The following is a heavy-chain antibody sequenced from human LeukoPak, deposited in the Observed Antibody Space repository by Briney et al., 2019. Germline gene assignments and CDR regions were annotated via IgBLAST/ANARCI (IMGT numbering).Heavy chain of an antibody. J-gene: IGHJ5*02. CDR1: GGSISSYY. CDR2: IYYSGST. V-gene: IGHV4-59*01. CDR3: AREMVGERGWFDP. Sequence: SETLSLTCTVSGGSISSYYWSWIRQPPGKGLEWIGYIYYSGSTNYNPSLKSRVTISVDTSKNQFSLKLSSVTAADTAVYYCAREMVGERGWFDPWGQGTLVTASS. D-gene: IGHD2-15*01.